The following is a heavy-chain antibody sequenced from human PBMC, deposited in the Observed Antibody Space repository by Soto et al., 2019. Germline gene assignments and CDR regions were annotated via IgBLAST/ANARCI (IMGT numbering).Heavy chain of an antibody. Sequence: EVQLVESGGGLIQPGGSLRLSCAASGFTVRGNYMSWVRQAPGKGLEWVSVIYSDDSTYYADAVKGRFTISRDNSKNTLYLHMNSVRAEDTAVYYCASVSTGTLGLAYWGQGTMVTVSS. CDR1: GFTVRGNY. J-gene: IGHJ4*02. CDR3: ASVSTGTLGLAY. V-gene: IGHV3-53*01. D-gene: IGHD4-17*01. CDR2: IYSDDST.